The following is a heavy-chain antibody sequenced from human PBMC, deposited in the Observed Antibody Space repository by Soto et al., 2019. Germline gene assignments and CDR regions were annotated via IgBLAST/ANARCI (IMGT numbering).Heavy chain of an antibody. Sequence: EVQVLDSGGGLVQPGGSLRLSCAASGFTFTNYPMAWVRQAPAKGLEWVSTISGSGGSTFYADSVKGRFTISGDNSKNTVYLQMNSLRVEDTAVYYCAKRPLKFEGSYFDYWGQGTRVTVSS. V-gene: IGHV3-23*01. D-gene: IGHD3-10*01. J-gene: IGHJ4*02. CDR1: GFTFTNYP. CDR3: AKRPLKFEGSYFDY. CDR2: ISGSGGST.